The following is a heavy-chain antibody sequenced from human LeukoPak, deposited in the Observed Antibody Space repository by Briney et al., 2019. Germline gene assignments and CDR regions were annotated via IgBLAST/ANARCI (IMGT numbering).Heavy chain of an antibody. J-gene: IGHJ4*02. D-gene: IGHD2-8*02. CDR2: INPTGSST. Sequence: ASVKVSCKASGYTFTGQYIHWVRQAPGQGLEWMGLINPTGSSTNYAQKFRGRATMTRDTSTTTVYMELSSLRSEDTAVYYCAREESGGYFDYWGQGTLVTVSS. V-gene: IGHV1-46*01. CDR1: GYTFTGQY. CDR3: AREESGGYFDY.